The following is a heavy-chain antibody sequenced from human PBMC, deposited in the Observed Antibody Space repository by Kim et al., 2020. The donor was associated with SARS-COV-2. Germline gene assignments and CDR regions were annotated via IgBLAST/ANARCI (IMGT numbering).Heavy chain of an antibody. V-gene: IGHV4-34*01. CDR1: GGSFSGYY. D-gene: IGHD6-13*01. CDR3: ARGVSSWYLSFPQYWYFD. CDR2: INHSGST. J-gene: IGHJ2*01. Sequence: SETLSLTCAVYGGSFSGYYWSWIRQPPGKGLEWIGEINHSGSTNYNPSLKSRVTISVDTSKNQFSLKLSSVTAADTAVYYCARGVSSWYLSFPQYWYFD.